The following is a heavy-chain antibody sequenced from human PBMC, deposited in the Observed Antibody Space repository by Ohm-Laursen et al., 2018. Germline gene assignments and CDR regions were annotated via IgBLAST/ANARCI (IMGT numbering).Heavy chain of an antibody. CDR2: ISGSGGST. CDR1: GFTFSSYA. CDR3: AKGDSEYCSGGSCYLTGY. J-gene: IGHJ4*02. Sequence: SLRLSCTASGFTFSSYAMSWVRQAPGKGLEWVSAISGSGGSTYYADSVKGRFTISRDNSKNTLYLQMNSLRAEDTAVYYCAKGDSEYCSGGSCYLTGYWGQGTLVTVSS. V-gene: IGHV3-23*01. D-gene: IGHD2-15*01.